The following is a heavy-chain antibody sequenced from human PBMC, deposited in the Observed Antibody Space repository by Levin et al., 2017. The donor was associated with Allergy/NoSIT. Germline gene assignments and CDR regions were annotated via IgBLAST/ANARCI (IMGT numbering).Heavy chain of an antibody. J-gene: IGHJ4*02. D-gene: IGHD1-26*01. CDR3: AKEYSASSSGYF. CDR2: VSGSGGA. CDR1: GLSISTYA. V-gene: IGHV3-23*01. Sequence: PGGSLRLSCAVSGLSISTYAMSWVRQAPGKGLEWVSGVSGSGGAYYAASVKGRFTVSRDNSKNMLYLQLNSLRGADTAVYYCAKEYSASSSGYFWGQGTLVTVSS.